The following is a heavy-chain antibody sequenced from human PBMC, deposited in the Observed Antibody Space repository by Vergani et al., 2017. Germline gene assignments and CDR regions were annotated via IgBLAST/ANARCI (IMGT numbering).Heavy chain of an antibody. CDR2: ISGSGGST. CDR3: AKALCYDGSGHSLDY. D-gene: IGHD3-22*01. Sequence: EVQLLESGGGLVQPGGSLRLSCAASGFTFSSYAMSWVRKAPGKGLEGVSAISGSGGSTYYADSVKGRFTNSRDNSQNKLYLQMNSLRAEDTAVYYCAKALCYDGSGHSLDYWGQGTLVTVSS. CDR1: GFTFSSYA. V-gene: IGHV3-23*01. J-gene: IGHJ4*02.